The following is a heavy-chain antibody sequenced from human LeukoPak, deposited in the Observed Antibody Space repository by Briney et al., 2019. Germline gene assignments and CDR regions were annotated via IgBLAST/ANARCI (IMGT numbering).Heavy chain of an antibody. Sequence: PGGSLRLSCAASGFTFSSYSMNWVRQAPGKGLEWVSYISSSSSTIYYADSVKGRFTISRDNSKNTLYLQMNSLRAEDTAVYYCAKLSWFGPRDYYYYYGMDVWGQGTTVTVSS. D-gene: IGHD3-10*01. CDR3: AKLSWFGPRDYYYYYGMDV. CDR2: ISSSSSTI. V-gene: IGHV3-48*01. CDR1: GFTFSSYS. J-gene: IGHJ6*02.